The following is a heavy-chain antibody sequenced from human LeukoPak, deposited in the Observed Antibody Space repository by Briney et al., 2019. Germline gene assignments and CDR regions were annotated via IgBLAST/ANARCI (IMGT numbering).Heavy chain of an antibody. CDR3: AKGRALVGGTTRSYDS. CDR2: ISGSGGDT. V-gene: IGHV3-23*01. J-gene: IGHJ5*02. CDR1: GGSISNYY. D-gene: IGHD1-26*01. Sequence: PSETLSLTCTVSGGSISNYYWSWIRQAPGKGLEWVSVISGSGGDTFYADSVKGRFTISRDNSKNTLYLQMNSLRVEDTAVYYCAKGRALVGGTTRSYDSWGQGTLVTVSS.